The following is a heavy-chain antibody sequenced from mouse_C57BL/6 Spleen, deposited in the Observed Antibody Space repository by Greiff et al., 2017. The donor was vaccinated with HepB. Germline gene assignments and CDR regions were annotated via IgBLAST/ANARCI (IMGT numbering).Heavy chain of an antibody. J-gene: IGHJ2*01. V-gene: IGHV14-2*01. D-gene: IGHD1-1*01. Sequence: VQLQQSGAELVKPGASVKLSCTASGFNINDYYMHWVKQRPEQGLEWIGRIDPEDGETKYAPKFQGKATITADTSSNTAYLQLSSLTSEDTAVYYGARNYYGSSDLFDYWGQGTTLTVSS. CDR1: GFNINDYY. CDR2: IDPEDGET. CDR3: ARNYYGSSDLFDY.